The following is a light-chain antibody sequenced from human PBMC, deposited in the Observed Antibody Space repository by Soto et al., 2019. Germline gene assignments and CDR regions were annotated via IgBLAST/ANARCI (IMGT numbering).Light chain of an antibody. Sequence: QSVLTQPPSVSGAPGQRVTISCTGSSSNIGAGYDVHWYLQLPGTAPKLLIYGNTNRPSWVPDRFSGSKPGSSASLAITGLQAEEEDDYYCQSHYSSLHASVFGTGTKLTVL. J-gene: IGLJ1*01. CDR3: QSHYSSLHASV. CDR1: SSNIGAGYD. V-gene: IGLV1-40*01. CDR2: GNT.